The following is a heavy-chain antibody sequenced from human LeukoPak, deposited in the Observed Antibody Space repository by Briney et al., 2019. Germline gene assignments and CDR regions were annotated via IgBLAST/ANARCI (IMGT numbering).Heavy chain of an antibody. J-gene: IGHJ4*02. Sequence: SVKVSCKASGYTFTSYAISWVRQAPGQGLEWMGRIIPILGIANYAQKFQGRVTITADKSTSTAYMELSSLRSEDTAVYYCATPPVEMATKPGRLDYWGQGTLVTVSS. V-gene: IGHV1-69*04. CDR1: GYTFTSYA. D-gene: IGHD5-24*01. CDR2: IIPILGIA. CDR3: ATPPVEMATKPGRLDY.